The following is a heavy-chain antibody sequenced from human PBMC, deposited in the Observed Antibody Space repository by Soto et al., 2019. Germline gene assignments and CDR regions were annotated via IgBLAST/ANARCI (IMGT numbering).Heavy chain of an antibody. V-gene: IGHV3-30*18. D-gene: IGHD5-18*01. J-gene: IGHJ5*02. CDR2: MSSDESNK. CDR3: AKDPASDTSMLTNWFDP. CDR1: GFTFSSHG. Sequence: GGSLRLSCAASGFTFSSHGMHWVRQAPGKGLEWVAVMSSDESNKFYADSVRGRFTISRDISKKTLYLQMNSLRAEDTAVYYCAKDPASDTSMLTNWFDPWGQGT.